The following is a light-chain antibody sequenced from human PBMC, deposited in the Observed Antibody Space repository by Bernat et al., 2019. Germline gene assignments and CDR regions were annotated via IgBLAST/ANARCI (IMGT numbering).Light chain of an antibody. CDR1: QSISHY. V-gene: IGKV1-39*01. Sequence: DILLTQSPSSLSASVVDRVTITCRASQSISHYLIWYQQSPGKAPRVLIYAASTLQSGVPSRFSGSGFGTNFTLTISSLVPEDFATYYCQQSFADIWTFGQGTKVEIK. J-gene: IGKJ1*01. CDR2: AAS. CDR3: QQSFADIWT.